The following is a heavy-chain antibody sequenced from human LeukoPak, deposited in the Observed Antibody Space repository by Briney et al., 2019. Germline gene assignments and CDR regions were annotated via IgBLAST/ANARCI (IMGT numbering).Heavy chain of an antibody. Sequence: PGRSLRLSCAASGFTFSSYGMHWVRQAPGKRLEWVAVIWYDGSNKYYADSVKGRFTISSDNSKNSLYLQVNGPRADDTAGYYCTRGDTMVRRDDDFDYWGQGTLVTVSS. V-gene: IGHV3-33*01. D-gene: IGHD3-10*01. CDR2: IWYDGSNK. J-gene: IGHJ4*02. CDR3: TRGDTMVRRDDDFDY. CDR1: GFTFSSYG.